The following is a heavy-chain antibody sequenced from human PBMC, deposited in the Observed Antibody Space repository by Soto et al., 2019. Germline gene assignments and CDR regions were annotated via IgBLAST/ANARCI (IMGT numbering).Heavy chain of an antibody. Sequence: SETLSLTCTVSGGSIDNNGYSWTWIRQCPGGGLEWLGSNNYRADTYYTPSLRSRITISLDTSQNQFSLWLTSVTAADTAIYYCARGGSGWKALNYFDSWGQGILVTVSS. CDR3: ARGGSGWKALNYFDS. CDR1: GGSIDNNGYS. CDR2: NNYRADT. D-gene: IGHD6-19*01. V-gene: IGHV4-31*03. J-gene: IGHJ4*02.